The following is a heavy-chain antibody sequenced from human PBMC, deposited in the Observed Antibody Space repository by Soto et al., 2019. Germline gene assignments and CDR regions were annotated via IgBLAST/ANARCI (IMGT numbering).Heavy chain of an antibody. V-gene: IGHV5-51*01. J-gene: IGHJ5*02. CDR3: ARLSYDFWSGYSVNNWFDP. CDR1: GYSFTSYW. D-gene: IGHD3-3*01. CDR2: IYPGDSDT. Sequence: GESLKISCKGSGYSFTSYWIGWVRQMPGKGLEWMGIIYPGDSDTRYSPSFQGQVTISADKSISTAYLQWSSLKASDTAMYYCARLSYDFWSGYSVNNWFDPWGQGTPVTVSS.